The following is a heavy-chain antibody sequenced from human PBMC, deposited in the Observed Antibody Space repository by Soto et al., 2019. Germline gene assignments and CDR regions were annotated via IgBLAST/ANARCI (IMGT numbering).Heavy chain of an antibody. V-gene: IGHV3-33*01. CDR2: IWYDGSNK. CDR3: ARDRSQRDRDSYYGRDV. J-gene: IGHJ6*02. CDR1: GFTFSSYG. D-gene: IGHD1-26*01. Sequence: QVQLVESGGGVVQPGRSLRLSCAASGFTFSSYGMHWVRQAPDKGLEWVAVIWYDGSNKYYADSVKGPFTISRDNSKNTLDLQMNSLRAEYTAVYYWARDRSQRDRDSYYGRDVWGHGTTVTVSS.